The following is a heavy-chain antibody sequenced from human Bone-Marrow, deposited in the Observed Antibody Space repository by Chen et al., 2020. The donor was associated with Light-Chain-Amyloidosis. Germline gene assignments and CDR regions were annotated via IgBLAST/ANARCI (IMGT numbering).Heavy chain of an antibody. CDR2: IYASGST. CDR1: GGSISSGNSY. V-gene: IGHV4-61*02. D-gene: IGHD3-22*01. J-gene: IGHJ3*02. CDR3: ARAGYYDSSGSIVDAFDI. Sequence: QVQLQESGPGLVKPSQTLSLTCTVSGGSISSGNSYWSWIRQPAGEGLEWIGRIYASGSTDYNPPLKSRVTISVDTSKNQFSLRLSSVTAADTAVYYCARAGYYDSSGSIVDAFDIWGQGTLVTVSS.